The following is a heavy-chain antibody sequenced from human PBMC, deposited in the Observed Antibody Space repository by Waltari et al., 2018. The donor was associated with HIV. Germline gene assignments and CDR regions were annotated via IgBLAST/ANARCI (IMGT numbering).Heavy chain of an antibody. CDR1: GGSFSGYY. CDR2: INHSGST. D-gene: IGHD3-3*01. J-gene: IGHJ6*02. V-gene: IGHV4-34*01. CDR3: ARGFRFLEWLSPHGGGMDV. Sequence: QVQLQQWGAGLLKPSETLSLTCAVYGGSFSGYYWSWISQPQGQGLKWIGEINHSGSTNYNPSLKSRVTISVDTSKNQFSLKLSSVTAADTAVYYCARGFRFLEWLSPHGGGMDVWGQGTTVTVSS.